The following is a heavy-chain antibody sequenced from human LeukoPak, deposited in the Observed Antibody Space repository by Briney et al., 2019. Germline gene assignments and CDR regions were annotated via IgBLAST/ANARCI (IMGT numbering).Heavy chain of an antibody. CDR3: ARDLSDYDFWSGAESDY. D-gene: IGHD3-3*01. CDR2: ISAYNGNT. Sequence: GASVKVSCKASGYTFTSYGISWVRQAPGQGLEWMGWISAYNGNTNYAQKLQGRVTMTTDTSTSTAYMELRSLRSDDTAVYYCARDLSDYDFWSGAESDYWGQGTLVTVSS. J-gene: IGHJ4*02. V-gene: IGHV1-18*01. CDR1: GYTFTSYG.